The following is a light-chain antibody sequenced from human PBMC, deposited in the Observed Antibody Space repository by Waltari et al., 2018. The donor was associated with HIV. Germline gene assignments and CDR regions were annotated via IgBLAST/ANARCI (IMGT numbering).Light chain of an antibody. V-gene: IGKV3-20*01. Sequence: EIVLTQSPGTLSLSPGERGTLSCRASPSVSSSSLAWYQQKPGQAPRLRISGASSRATGIPDRFSGSGSGTDFTLTISRLEPEDFAVYYCQQYGSSPWTFGQGTKVEIK. CDR3: QQYGSSPWT. CDR1: PSVSSSS. CDR2: GAS. J-gene: IGKJ1*01.